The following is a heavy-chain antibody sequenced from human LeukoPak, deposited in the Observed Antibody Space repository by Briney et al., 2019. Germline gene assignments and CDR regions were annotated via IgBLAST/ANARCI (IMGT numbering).Heavy chain of an antibody. J-gene: IGHJ4*02. V-gene: IGHV3-48*04. CDR2: ISSSSSTI. D-gene: IGHD1-26*01. CDR1: GFTFSSYA. Sequence: PGGSLRLSCAASGFTFSSYAMSWVRQAPGKGLEWVSFISSSSSTIYYAGSVKGRFTISRDNAKNSLYLQMNSLRAEDTAVYYCARDRGGSYSAIDYWGQGTLVTVSS. CDR3: ARDRGGSYSAIDY.